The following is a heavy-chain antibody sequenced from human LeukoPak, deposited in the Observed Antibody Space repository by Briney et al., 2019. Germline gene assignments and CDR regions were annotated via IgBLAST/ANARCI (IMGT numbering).Heavy chain of an antibody. CDR2: INPKSDDT. Sequence: ASVKVSCKASGYTFSDNYIHWVRQAPGQGLGWMGWINPKSDDTHYAQKFQGRVTMTRDTSISTAYMELSGLKSDDTAVFYCASWVGRGDFSDAFDIWGQGTMVTVSS. D-gene: IGHD2-21*02. CDR1: GYTFSDNY. V-gene: IGHV1-2*02. J-gene: IGHJ3*02. CDR3: ASWVGRGDFSDAFDI.